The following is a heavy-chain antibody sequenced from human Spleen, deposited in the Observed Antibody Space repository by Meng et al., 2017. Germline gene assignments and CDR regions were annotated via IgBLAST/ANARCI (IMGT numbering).Heavy chain of an antibody. Sequence: GESLKISCAASGFTLSSYMMHWVRQVPGKGLVWVSRINNDGSDTTYADSVKGRFTISRDNAKNTVYLQMNSLRAEDTAVYYCAREGRMGSAWYCFDSWGQGAQVTVSS. D-gene: IGHD6-19*01. CDR1: GFTLSSYM. CDR3: AREGRMGSAWYCFDS. CDR2: INNDGSDT. V-gene: IGHV3-74*01. J-gene: IGHJ4*02.